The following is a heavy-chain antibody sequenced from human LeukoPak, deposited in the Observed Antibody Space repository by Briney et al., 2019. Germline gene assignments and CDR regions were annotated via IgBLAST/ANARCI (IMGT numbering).Heavy chain of an antibody. D-gene: IGHD6-19*01. V-gene: IGHV3-15*01. CDR2: IKSKTDGGTT. CDR3: TPSIAVAGSLDY. CDR1: GFTFSNVW. J-gene: IGHJ4*02. Sequence: GGSLRLSCAASGFTFSNVWMSWVRQAPGKGLEWVGRIKSKTDGGTTDYAAPVKGRFTISRDDSKNTLNLQMNSLKAEDTAVYYCTPSIAVAGSLDYWGQGTLVTVSS.